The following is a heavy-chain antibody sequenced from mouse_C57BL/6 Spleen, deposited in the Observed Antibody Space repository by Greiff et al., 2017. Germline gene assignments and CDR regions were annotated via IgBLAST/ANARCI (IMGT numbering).Heavy chain of an antibody. Sequence: VQLQQSGAELMKPGASVKLSCKATGYTFTGYWIEWVKQRPGHGLEWIGEILPGSGSTNSNEKFKGKATFTADTSSNTAYMQLSSLTTEDSAIYYCARSGYYAMDYWGQGTSVTVSS. CDR1: GYTFTGYW. CDR3: ARSGYYAMDY. V-gene: IGHV1-9*01. J-gene: IGHJ4*01. CDR2: ILPGSGST.